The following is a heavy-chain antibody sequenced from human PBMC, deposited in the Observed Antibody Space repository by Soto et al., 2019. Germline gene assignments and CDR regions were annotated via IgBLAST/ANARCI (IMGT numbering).Heavy chain of an antibody. CDR3: ASAMVDGSGSYYFDY. Sequence: QVQLVQSGAEVKKPGASVKVSCKASGYTFTSYGISWVRQAPGQGLEWMGWISAYNGNTNYAQKLQGRVTMTTDTSXXTAYMELRSLRSDDTAVYYCASAMVDGSGSYYFDYWGQGTLVTVSS. D-gene: IGHD3-10*01. J-gene: IGHJ4*02. V-gene: IGHV1-18*01. CDR2: ISAYNGNT. CDR1: GYTFTSYG.